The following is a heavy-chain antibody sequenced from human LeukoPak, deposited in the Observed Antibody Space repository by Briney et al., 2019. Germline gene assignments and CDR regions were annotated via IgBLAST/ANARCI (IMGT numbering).Heavy chain of an antibody. J-gene: IGHJ4*02. CDR1: VFTFSSYG. CDR3: AKSYYDILTGYHFDY. CDR2: ISYDGSNK. D-gene: IGHD3-9*01. V-gene: IGHV3-30*18. Sequence: GGSLRLSCAASVFTFSSYGMHGVRQAPGKGLEWVAVISYDGSNKYYADSVKGRFTISRDNSKNTLYLQMNSLRAEDTAVYYCAKSYYDILTGYHFDYWGQGTLVTVSS.